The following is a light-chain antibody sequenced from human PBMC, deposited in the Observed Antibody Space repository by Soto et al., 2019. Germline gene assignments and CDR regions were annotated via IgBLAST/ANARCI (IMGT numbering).Light chain of an antibody. V-gene: IGLV1-40*01. CDR1: SSNIGAGYD. J-gene: IGLJ1*01. Sequence: QSVLTQPPSVSGAPGQRVTISCTGSSSNIGAGYDVHWYQQLPGAAPKLLSYGNNNRPSGVPDRFSGSKSGTSATLGITGFQTGDEADYYCGSWDSSLSAYVFGTGTKVTVL. CDR2: GNN. CDR3: GSWDSSLSAYV.